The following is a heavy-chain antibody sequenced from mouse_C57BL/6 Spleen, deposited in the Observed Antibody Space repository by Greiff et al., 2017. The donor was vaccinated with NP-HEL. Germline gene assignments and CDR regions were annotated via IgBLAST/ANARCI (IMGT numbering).Heavy chain of an antibody. CDR3: ARDSNYGGNAMDY. Sequence: EVKLMESGGGLVKPGGSLKLSCAASGFTFSSYAMSWVRQTPEKRLEWVATISDGGSYTYYPDNVKGRFTISRDNAKNNLYLQMSHLKSEDTAMYYCARDSNYGGNAMDYWGQGTSVTVSS. D-gene: IGHD2-5*01. V-gene: IGHV5-4*01. CDR2: ISDGGSYT. J-gene: IGHJ4*01. CDR1: GFTFSSYA.